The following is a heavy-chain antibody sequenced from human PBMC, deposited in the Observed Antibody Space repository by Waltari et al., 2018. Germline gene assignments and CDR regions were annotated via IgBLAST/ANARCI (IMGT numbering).Heavy chain of an antibody. Sequence: QLQLQESGPGLVKPSETLSLTCPVSGCSISRHYLSWTPQAPRKGLEWIGYSYYSGRTNYNPSIKSRVTISVATSKNQFCLKLSSVTAAYTAMYYCARGKWGLLRVVNWYFDLWGRGTLVTVSS. J-gene: IGHJ2*01. V-gene: IGHV4-59*11. CDR3: ARGKWGLLRVVNWYFDL. CDR2: SYYSGRT. D-gene: IGHD1-26*01. CDR1: GCSISRHY.